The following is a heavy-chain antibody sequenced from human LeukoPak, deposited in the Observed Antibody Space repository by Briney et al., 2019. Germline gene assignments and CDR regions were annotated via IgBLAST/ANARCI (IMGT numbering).Heavy chain of an antibody. J-gene: IGHJ2*01. CDR3: AKDHGDWYFDL. CDR1: GFTFSSYG. V-gene: IGHV3-30*18. Sequence: PGRSLRLSCAASGFTFSSYGMHWVRQAPGKGLEWVAVIWYGGSNKYYADSVKGRFTISRDNSKNTLNLQMNSLRAEDTAVYYCAKDHGDWYFDLWGRGTLVTVSS. D-gene: IGHD4-17*01. CDR2: IWYGGSNK.